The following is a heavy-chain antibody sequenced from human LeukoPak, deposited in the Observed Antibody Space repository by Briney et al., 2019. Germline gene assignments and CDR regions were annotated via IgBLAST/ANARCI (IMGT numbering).Heavy chain of an antibody. CDR2: INHSGST. J-gene: IGHJ4*02. V-gene: IGHV4-34*01. Sequence: SETLSLTCAAYGGSFSGYYWSWIRQPPGKGLEWIGEINHSGSTNYNPSLKSRVTISVDTSKNQFSLKLSSVTAADTAEYYCARTTSGSYPDYWGQGTLVTVSS. CDR1: GGSFSGYY. CDR3: ARTTSGSYPDY. D-gene: IGHD3-10*01.